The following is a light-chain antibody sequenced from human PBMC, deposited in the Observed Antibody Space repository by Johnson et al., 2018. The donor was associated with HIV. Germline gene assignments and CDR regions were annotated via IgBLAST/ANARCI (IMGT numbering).Light chain of an antibody. J-gene: IGLJ1*01. V-gene: IGLV1-51*01. Sequence: QSVLTQPPSVSAAPGQKVTISCSGSSSNIGNNYVSWYQQLPGTAPKLLIYDNNKRPSGIPDRFSGSKSGTSATLGITGLLTGDEADYYCGIWDSRLSVGVFGTGTKVTVL. CDR1: SSNIGNNY. CDR2: DNN. CDR3: GIWDSRLSVGV.